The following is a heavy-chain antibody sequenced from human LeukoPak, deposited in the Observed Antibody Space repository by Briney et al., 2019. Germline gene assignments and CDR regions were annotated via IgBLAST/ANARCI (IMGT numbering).Heavy chain of an antibody. Sequence: PGGSLRLSCAASGFTFSNAWMSWVRQAPGKGLEWVGRIKSKTDGGTTDYAAPVKGRFTISRDDSKNTLYLQMNSLKTEDTAVYYCTPRIPPYYDFWSGYPDWFDPWGQGTLVTVSS. D-gene: IGHD3-3*01. V-gene: IGHV3-15*01. CDR1: GFTFSNAW. CDR2: IKSKTDGGTT. J-gene: IGHJ5*02. CDR3: TPRIPPYYDFWSGYPDWFDP.